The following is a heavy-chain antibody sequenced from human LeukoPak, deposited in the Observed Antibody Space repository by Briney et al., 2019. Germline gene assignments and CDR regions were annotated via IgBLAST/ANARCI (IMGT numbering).Heavy chain of an antibody. V-gene: IGHV3-48*04. CDR3: ARTYDFGRGPPGDAFDN. D-gene: IGHD3-3*01. CDR1: GFTFRIFG. J-gene: IGHJ3*02. CDR2: IDARSGIT. Sequence: GGSERLSCAASGFTFRIFGLNWVRQAPGKGPEWVSYIDARSGITYYADSVQGRFTISRDDARESVFLQMDGLRVDDTAVYYCARTYDFGRGPPGDAFDNWGPGTWVIVSS.